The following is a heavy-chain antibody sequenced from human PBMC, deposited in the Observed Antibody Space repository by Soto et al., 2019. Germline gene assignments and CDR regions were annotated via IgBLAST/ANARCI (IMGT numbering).Heavy chain of an antibody. CDR2: IKQDGSEI. CDR1: GFTFRSYW. V-gene: IGHV3-7*05. CDR3: AKSLSAIPGDS. J-gene: IGHJ4*02. D-gene: IGHD2-2*01. Sequence: ESGGGLVQSGGSLRLSCAASGFTFRSYWMSWVRQGPGKGPEWVANIKQDGSEIYYVDSVKGRFTISRDNAKSSLYLQMTSLRAEDTAVYHCAKSLSAIPGDSWGQGTLVTVSS.